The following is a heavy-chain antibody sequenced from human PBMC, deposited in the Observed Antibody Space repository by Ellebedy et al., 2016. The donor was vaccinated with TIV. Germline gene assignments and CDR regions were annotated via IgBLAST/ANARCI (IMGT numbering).Heavy chain of an antibody. CDR3: ARDQEVGTTEWPFDI. CDR2: IWYDGSIK. Sequence: GGSLRLSXAASGFTFSSYRMHWVRQAPGTGLEWVAVIWYDGSIKYYADSVKGRFTISRDNSKNTLYLQMNSLRAEDTAVYYCARDQEVGTTEWPFDIWGQGTMVTVSS. J-gene: IGHJ3*02. D-gene: IGHD1-26*01. CDR1: GFTFSSYR. V-gene: IGHV3-33*08.